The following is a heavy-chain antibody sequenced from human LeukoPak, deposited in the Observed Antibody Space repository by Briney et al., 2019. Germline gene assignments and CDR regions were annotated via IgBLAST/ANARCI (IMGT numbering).Heavy chain of an antibody. J-gene: IGHJ3*02. D-gene: IGHD6-19*01. Sequence: WVSLRLSCAASGFTFSSYAMSWVRQAPGKGLEWVSAISCSGGSTYHADSVRGRFTISRDNSKNTLYLQMNSLRAEDTAVYYCAISSGWTDDAFDIWGQGTMVTVSS. CDR1: GFTFSSYA. V-gene: IGHV3-23*01. CDR3: AISSGWTDDAFDI. CDR2: ISCSGGST.